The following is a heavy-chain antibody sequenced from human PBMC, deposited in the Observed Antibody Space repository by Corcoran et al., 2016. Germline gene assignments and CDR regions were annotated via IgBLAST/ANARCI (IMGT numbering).Heavy chain of an antibody. V-gene: IGHV3-21*01. CDR1: GFTFSSYS. D-gene: IGHD6-19*01. J-gene: IGHJ4*02. CDR3: ARGGVGSGFIDY. CDR2: ISSSSSYI. Sequence: EVQLVESGGGLVKPGGSLRLSCSASGFTFSSYSMNWVRQAPGKGLEWVSSISSSSSYIYYADSVKGRFTISRDNAKNSLYLQMNSRRAEDTAVYYCARGGVGSGFIDYWGQGTLVTVSS.